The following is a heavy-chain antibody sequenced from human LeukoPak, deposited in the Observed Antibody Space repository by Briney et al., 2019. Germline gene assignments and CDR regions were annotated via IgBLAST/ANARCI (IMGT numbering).Heavy chain of an antibody. CDR3: TTGSSFDY. CDR2: IKSKRDGGTI. CDR1: GFTFSDAW. V-gene: IGHV3-15*01. D-gene: IGHD6-6*01. Sequence: RPGGSLRLSCAASGFTFSDAWMSWVRQAPGKGVEWVGRIKSKRDGGTIDYAAPVKGRFTISRDDSKNTFYLQMNSLKTEDAAVYYCTTGSSFDYWGQGTLVTVSS. J-gene: IGHJ4*02.